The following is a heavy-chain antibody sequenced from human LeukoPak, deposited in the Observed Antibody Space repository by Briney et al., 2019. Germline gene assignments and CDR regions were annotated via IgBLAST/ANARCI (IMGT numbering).Heavy chain of an antibody. CDR2: ISGSGGST. V-gene: IGHV3-23*01. D-gene: IGHD3-9*01. Sequence: PGGSLRLSCAASGFTFSSYGMSWVRQAPGKGLEWVSAISGSGGSTYYADSVKGRFTISRDNSKNTLYLQMNSLRPEDTAVYYCARGHRGLRYFDWAYYYYYYMDVWGKGTTVTVSS. CDR3: ARGHRGLRYFDWAYYYYYYMDV. CDR1: GFTFSSYG. J-gene: IGHJ6*03.